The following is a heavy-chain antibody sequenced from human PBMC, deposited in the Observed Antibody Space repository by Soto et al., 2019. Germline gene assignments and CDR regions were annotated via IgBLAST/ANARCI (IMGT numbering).Heavy chain of an antibody. D-gene: IGHD3-22*01. J-gene: IGHJ4*02. CDR3: ARALFYSDSDGYYFEFDY. V-gene: IGHV2-26*01. Sequence: SGPTLVNPSDTLTLTCSVSGFSLTDTRMGVSWIRQAPGKALEWLAHIISNDEKSYSTSLKSRLTISKDTSKSQVVLRMTNMDPVDTGRYSCARALFYSDSDGYYFEFDYWGPGPLVTVSS. CDR2: IISNDEK. CDR1: GFSLTDTRMG.